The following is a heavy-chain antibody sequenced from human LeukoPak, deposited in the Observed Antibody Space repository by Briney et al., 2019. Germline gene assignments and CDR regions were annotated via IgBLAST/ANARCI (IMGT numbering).Heavy chain of an antibody. Sequence: SVKVSCKASGGTFSSYAISWVRQAPGQGLEWMGGIVPTLCTASYAQKFQGRVTITADESTSTAYMELSSLRADDTAVYYCASNVWLRGGDYWYFDLWGRGTLVTVSS. CDR1: GGTFSSYA. CDR2: IVPTLCTA. V-gene: IGHV1-69*01. CDR3: ASNVWLRGGDYWYFDL. J-gene: IGHJ2*01. D-gene: IGHD5-18*01.